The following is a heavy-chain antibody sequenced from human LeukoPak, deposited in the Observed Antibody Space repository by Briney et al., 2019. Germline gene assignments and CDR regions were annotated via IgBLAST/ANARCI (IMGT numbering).Heavy chain of an antibody. J-gene: IGHJ5*02. Sequence: ASVKVSCKASGFTFSSYYMHWVRQAPGQGLEWMGLINPSGGDTSYAQKFQGRVTMTRDTSTSTVYMELRSLRSEDTAMYYCARDAAAAGTGRGWFDPWGQGTLVTVSS. D-gene: IGHD6-13*01. CDR2: INPSGGDT. V-gene: IGHV1-46*01. CDR3: ARDAAAAGTGRGWFDP. CDR1: GFTFSSYY.